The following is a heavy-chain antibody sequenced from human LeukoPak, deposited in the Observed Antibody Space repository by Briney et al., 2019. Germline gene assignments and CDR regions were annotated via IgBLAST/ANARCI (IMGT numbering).Heavy chain of an antibody. CDR2: ISAYNGNT. Sequence: AASVKVSCKASGYTFTSYGISWVRRAPGQGLEWMGWISAYNGNTNYAQKLQGRVTMTTDTSTSTAYMELRSLRSDDTAVYYCARVVMRGQQLVSAYGMDVWGQGTTVTVSS. CDR3: ARVVMRGQQLVSAYGMDV. D-gene: IGHD6-13*01. CDR1: GYTFTSYG. V-gene: IGHV1-18*01. J-gene: IGHJ6*02.